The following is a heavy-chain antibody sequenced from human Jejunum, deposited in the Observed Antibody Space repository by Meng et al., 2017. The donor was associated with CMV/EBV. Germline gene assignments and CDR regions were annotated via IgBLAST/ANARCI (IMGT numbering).Heavy chain of an antibody. Sequence: QVHLGEAGGGLFKPGGSLRLSGASSGFTFDDYYMNWIRQAPGKGLEWVSSVSSVSSYTNYADSVKGRFTISRDNAKNSLYLQMNSLRAEDTAVYYCARDRYCTNGVCYTHFDSWGQGTLVTVPS. CDR1: GFTFDDYY. CDR2: VSSVSSYT. V-gene: IGHV3-11*06. J-gene: IGHJ4*02. D-gene: IGHD2-8*01. CDR3: ARDRYCTNGVCYTHFDS.